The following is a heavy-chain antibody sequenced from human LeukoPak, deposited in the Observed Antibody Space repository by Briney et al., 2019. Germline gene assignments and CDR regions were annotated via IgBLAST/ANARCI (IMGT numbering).Heavy chain of an antibody. V-gene: IGHV3-23*01. J-gene: IGHJ6*02. CDR1: GFTFSAYA. CDR2: IGSDNKA. Sequence: GGSLRLSCEASGFTFSAYAMTWVRQAPGKGLEWVSSIGSDNKAHYSESVKGRFAISRDNSKSMLFLQLNSLRAEDTALYYCARDLHYYLAMDVWGQGTTDTLSS. CDR3: ARDLHYYLAMDV. D-gene: IGHD2/OR15-2a*01.